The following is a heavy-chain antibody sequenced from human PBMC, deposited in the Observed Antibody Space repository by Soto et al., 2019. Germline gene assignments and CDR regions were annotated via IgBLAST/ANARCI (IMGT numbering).Heavy chain of an antibody. CDR1: GYTFTGYY. J-gene: IGHJ4*02. Sequence: ASVKVSCKASGYTFTGYYMHWVRQAPGQGLEWMGWINPNSGGTNYAQKFQGWVTMTRDTSISTAYMELSRLRSDDTAVYYCARGSGTGIAVAGTDLPFDYWGQGTLVTVSS. D-gene: IGHD6-19*01. CDR2: INPNSGGT. CDR3: ARGSGTGIAVAGTDLPFDY. V-gene: IGHV1-2*04.